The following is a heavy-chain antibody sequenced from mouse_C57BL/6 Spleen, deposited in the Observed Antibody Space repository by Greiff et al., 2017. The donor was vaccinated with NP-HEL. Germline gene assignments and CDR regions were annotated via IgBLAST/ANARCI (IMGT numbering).Heavy chain of an antibody. J-gene: IGHJ1*03. Sequence: VQLQQSGPELVKPGDSVKISCKASGYSFTGYFMNWVMQSHGKSLEWIGRINPYNGDTFYNQKFKGKATLTVDKSSSTAHMELRSLTSEDSAVYYCARGDTTVVDWYFDVWGTGTTVTVSS. V-gene: IGHV1-20*01. CDR2: INPYNGDT. CDR1: GYSFTGYF. D-gene: IGHD1-1*01. CDR3: ARGDTTVVDWYFDV.